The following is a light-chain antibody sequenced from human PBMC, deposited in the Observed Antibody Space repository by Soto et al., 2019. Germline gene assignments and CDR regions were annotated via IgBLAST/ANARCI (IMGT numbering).Light chain of an antibody. CDR2: WAS. V-gene: IGKV4-1*01. CDR3: QQYYSPPRYT. J-gene: IGKJ2*01. Sequence: DIAMTQSPEYLAVSLGERATINCRSSQSILYSSNNKNLIAWYQQKPGQPPKLLIYWASTRQSGVPDRFSGSGSGRDFTLTISSLQAEDVAVYYCQQYYSPPRYTFGQGTRLGIK. CDR1: QSILYSSNNKNL.